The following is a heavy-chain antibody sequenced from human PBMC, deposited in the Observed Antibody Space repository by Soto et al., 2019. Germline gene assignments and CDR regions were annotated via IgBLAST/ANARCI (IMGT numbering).Heavy chain of an antibody. CDR2: IIPIYGTA. CDR1: GGAFGTFA. Sequence: QALLDQSGAEVRKPGSSVKVSCKASGGAFGTFAISWVRQAPGKGLEWVGVIIPIYGTAHYAQIFKGRATRSADASTERAYMELNSLPSADTAVYYCVSQDPPRDRYCSSYSCYDGWFESWGQGTLVTVST. CDR3: VSQDPPRDRYCSSYSCYDGWFES. J-gene: IGHJ5*01. D-gene: IGHD2-2*01. V-gene: IGHV1-69*01.